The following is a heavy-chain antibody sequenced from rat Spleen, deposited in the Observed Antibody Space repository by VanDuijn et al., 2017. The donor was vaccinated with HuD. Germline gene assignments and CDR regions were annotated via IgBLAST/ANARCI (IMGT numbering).Heavy chain of an antibody. D-gene: IGHD1-2*01. V-gene: IGHV5-25*01. CDR1: GFTFSNYW. Sequence: EVQLVESDGGLVQPGRSLKLSCAASGFTFSNYWMTWIRQAPGKGLEWVAFISSGGGGTYYLDSVKGRFTISRDNAKSTLYLQMDSLRSEDTATYYCAKNIYYSSYLYYFDYWGQGVMVTVSS. J-gene: IGHJ2*01. CDR3: AKNIYYSSYLYYFDY. CDR2: ISSGGGGT.